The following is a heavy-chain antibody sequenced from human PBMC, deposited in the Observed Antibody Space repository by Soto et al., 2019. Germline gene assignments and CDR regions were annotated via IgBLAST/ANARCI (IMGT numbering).Heavy chain of an antibody. J-gene: IGHJ6*02. CDR3: TRHGSTVTTYYYGMDV. Sequence: GGSLRLSCAASGFTFSGSAMHWVRQASGKGLEWVGRIRSKANSYATAYAASVKGRFTISRDDSKNTAYLQMNSLKTEDTAVYYCTRHGSTVTTYYYGMDVWGQGTTVTVSS. D-gene: IGHD4-17*01. CDR1: GFTFSGSA. V-gene: IGHV3-73*01. CDR2: IRSKANSYAT.